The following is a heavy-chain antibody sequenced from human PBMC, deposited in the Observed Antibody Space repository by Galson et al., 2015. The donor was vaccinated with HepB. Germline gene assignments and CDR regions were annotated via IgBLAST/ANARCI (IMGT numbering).Heavy chain of an antibody. Sequence: SLRLSCAGSGFTFSNYWMTWVRQAPGKGLEWVAIIKQDGSVKDYVDSVTGRFTISRDNAKNSLYLQMNSLRAEDTAVYYCAREGGNTVTRTWVYWGPGTLVTVSS. CDR3: AREGGNTVTRTWVY. D-gene: IGHD4-17*01. CDR2: IKQDGSVK. CDR1: GFTFSNYW. V-gene: IGHV3-7*03. J-gene: IGHJ4*02.